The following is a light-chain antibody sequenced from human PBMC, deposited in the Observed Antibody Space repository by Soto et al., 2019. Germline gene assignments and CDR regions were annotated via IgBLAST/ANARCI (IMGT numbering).Light chain of an antibody. Sequence: DIVMTQSPDSLAVSLGERATINCKSSQSVLYSSTNKNYLAWYQQKPGQSPNLLIHWASTRESGVPDRFSGNGAGTGFNPHISNPQGGDVAVYFCLQYYRSPPTFRQGAKVGNK. V-gene: IGKV4-1*01. CDR2: WAS. CDR1: QSVLYSSTNKNY. J-gene: IGKJ1*01. CDR3: LQYYRSPPT.